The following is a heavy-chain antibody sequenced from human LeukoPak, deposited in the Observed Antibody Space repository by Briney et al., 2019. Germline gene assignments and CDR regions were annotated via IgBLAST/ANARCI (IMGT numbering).Heavy chain of an antibody. Sequence: PGESLRLSCAASGFTVSSNYMSWVRQAPGKGLEWVGHVKSNIDGGTTDYTAPVKGRFTISRDDSKNTLYLQMNSLKTEDTAVYYCTTELFRVGASYHYALDVWGQGTTVTVSS. CDR3: TTELFRVGASYHYALDV. D-gene: IGHD1-26*01. CDR1: GFTVSSNY. V-gene: IGHV3-15*01. J-gene: IGHJ6*02. CDR2: VKSNIDGGTT.